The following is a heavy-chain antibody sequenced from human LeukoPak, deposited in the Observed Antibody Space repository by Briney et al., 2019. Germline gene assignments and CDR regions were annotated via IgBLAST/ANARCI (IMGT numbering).Heavy chain of an antibody. CDR3: AAAKDGAFDF. V-gene: IGHV1-58*01. J-gene: IGHJ3*01. D-gene: IGHD2-15*01. CDR1: GFTFSSSA. CDR2: IVVGSGNT. Sequence: SVKVSCKASGFTFSSSAVHWVRQARGQRFEWIGWIVVGSGNTNYAQKFQQRVTLSRDMSTSTAYMELSSLRSEDTAVYYCAAAKDGAFDFWGQGTLVTVSS.